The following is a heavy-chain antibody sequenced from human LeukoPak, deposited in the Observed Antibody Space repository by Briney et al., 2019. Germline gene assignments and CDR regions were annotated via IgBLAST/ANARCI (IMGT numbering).Heavy chain of an antibody. J-gene: IGHJ3*02. Sequence: GGSLRLSCAASGFIFKTYAMHWVRQAPGKGLEWVTMIWYDGSNKYYGDSVKGRFTISRDNSKNTLYLQMNSLRAEDTAVYYCARGRFGELSVATFDIWGQGTMVTVSS. CDR3: ARGRFGELSVATFDI. V-gene: IGHV3-30*02. D-gene: IGHD3-10*01. CDR2: IWYDGSNK. CDR1: GFIFKTYA.